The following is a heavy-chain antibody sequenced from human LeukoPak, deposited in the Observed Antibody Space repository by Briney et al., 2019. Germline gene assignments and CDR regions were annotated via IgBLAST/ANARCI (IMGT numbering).Heavy chain of an antibody. CDR3: AITSSGGSWAESDY. CDR2: IIPIFGTA. Sequence: GASVKVSCKASGGTFSSYAISWVRQAPGQGLEWMGGIIPIFGTANYAQKFQGRVTITADESTGTAYMELSSLRSEDTAVYYCAITSSGGSWAESDYWGQGTLVTVSS. J-gene: IGHJ4*02. V-gene: IGHV1-69*01. CDR1: GGTFSSYA. D-gene: IGHD2-15*01.